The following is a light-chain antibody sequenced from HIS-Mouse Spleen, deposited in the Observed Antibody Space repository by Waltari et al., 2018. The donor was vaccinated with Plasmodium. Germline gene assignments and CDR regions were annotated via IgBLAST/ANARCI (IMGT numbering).Light chain of an antibody. CDR1: QSVSSSY. V-gene: IGKV3-20*01. Sequence: EIVLTQSPGTLSLSPGERATISCRASQSVSSSYLAWYQQKPGKAPRLLIYGASIRASGIPDRFSGSGSGTEFTLTISRLQPEDFAVYYCQQYSSSPITFGQGTRLEIK. J-gene: IGKJ5*01. CDR3: QQYSSSPIT. CDR2: GAS.